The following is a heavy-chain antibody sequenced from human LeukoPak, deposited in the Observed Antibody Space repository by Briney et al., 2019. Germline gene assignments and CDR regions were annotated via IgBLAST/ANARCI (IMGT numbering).Heavy chain of an antibody. Sequence: GGSLRLSCAASGFTFSIYSMNWVRQAPGKGLEWVSYVSNSSSTIYYADSVKGRFTISRDNAKNSLYLQMNSLRAEDTAVYYCARDPVHSSGWFAVSYYYMDVWGKGTTVTVSS. D-gene: IGHD6-19*01. V-gene: IGHV3-48*04. CDR1: GFTFSIYS. CDR3: ARDPVHSSGWFAVSYYYMDV. CDR2: VSNSSSTI. J-gene: IGHJ6*03.